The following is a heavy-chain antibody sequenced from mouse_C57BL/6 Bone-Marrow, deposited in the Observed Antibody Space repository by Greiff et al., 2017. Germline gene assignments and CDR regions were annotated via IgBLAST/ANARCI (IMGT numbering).Heavy chain of an antibody. CDR2: IWSGGST. D-gene: IGHD2-4*01. J-gene: IGHJ3*01. Sequence: VQLQQSGPGLVQPSQSLSITCTVSGFSLTSYGVHWVRQSPGKGLEWRGVIWSGGSTDYNAAFISRLSISKDNSKSQVFFKMNSLQADDTAIYYCARKGVGYDYDLPAYWGQGTLVTVSA. CDR3: ARKGVGYDYDLPAY. V-gene: IGHV2-2*01. CDR1: GFSLTSYG.